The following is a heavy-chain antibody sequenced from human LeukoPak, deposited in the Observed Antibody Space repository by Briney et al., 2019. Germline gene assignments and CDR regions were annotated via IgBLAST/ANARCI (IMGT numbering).Heavy chain of an antibody. V-gene: IGHV1-46*01. J-gene: IGHJ4*02. CDR3: ARAPEEGGAFDY. Sequence: ASVKVSCKAFGYTFTSNYMHWVRQAPGQGPEWMGVISPSGGSTSYAQKFQGRVTMTRDTSTSTVYMELSSLRSEDTAVYYCARAPEEGGAFDYWGQGTLVTVSS. CDR2: ISPSGGST. D-gene: IGHD3-16*01. CDR1: GYTFTSNY.